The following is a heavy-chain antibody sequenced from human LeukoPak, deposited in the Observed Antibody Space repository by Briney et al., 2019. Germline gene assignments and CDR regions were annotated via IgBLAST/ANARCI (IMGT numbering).Heavy chain of an antibody. J-gene: IGHJ6*03. CDR3: AKSTGYSSSWYGGGDYYYMDV. D-gene: IGHD6-13*01. V-gene: IGHV3-30*02. CDR1: GFTFSSYG. Sequence: PGGSLRLSCAASGFTFSSYGMHWVRQAPGKGLEWVAFVRYDGSNKYYADSVKGRFTISRDNSKNTLYLQMNSLRAEDTAVYYCAKSTGYSSSWYGGGDYYYMDVWGKGTTVTISS. CDR2: VRYDGSNK.